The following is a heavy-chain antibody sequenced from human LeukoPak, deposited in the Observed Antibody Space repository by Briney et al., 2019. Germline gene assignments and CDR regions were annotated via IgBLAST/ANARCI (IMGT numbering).Heavy chain of an antibody. CDR1: GDSISSYY. CDR3: AQWGNNMDV. V-gene: IGHV4-59*12. J-gene: IGHJ6*03. CDR2: IYHSGST. Sequence: PSETLSLTCTVSGDSISSYYWSWIRQPPGKGLEWIGYIYHSGSTNYNPSLKSRVTISIDTSKNQFSLKLSSVTAADTAVYYCAQWGNNMDVWGKGTTVTVSS. D-gene: IGHD3-16*01.